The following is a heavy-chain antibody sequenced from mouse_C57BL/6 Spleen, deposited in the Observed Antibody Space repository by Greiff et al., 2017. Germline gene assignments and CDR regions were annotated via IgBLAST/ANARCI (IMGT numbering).Heavy chain of an antibody. V-gene: IGHV3-6*01. CDR3: ATWLLAYYFDY. CDR1: GYSITSGYY. D-gene: IGHD2-3*01. Sequence: EVKVEESGPGLVKPSQSLSLTCSVTGYSITSGYYWNWIRQFPGNKLEWMGYISYDGSNNCNPSLNNRISITRDTSKNQFFLKLNSVTTEDTSTYYWATWLLAYYFDYWGQGTTLTVSS. CDR2: ISYDGSN. J-gene: IGHJ2*01.